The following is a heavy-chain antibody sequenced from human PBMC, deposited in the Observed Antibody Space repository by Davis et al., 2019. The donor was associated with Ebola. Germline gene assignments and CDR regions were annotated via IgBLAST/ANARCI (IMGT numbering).Heavy chain of an antibody. CDR3: ATVPISYGPGYMDV. D-gene: IGHD3-3*01. CDR2: IHSSGPNT. V-gene: IGHV3-23*01. CDR1: GFTAGAYA. J-gene: IGHJ6*03. Sequence: GESLKISCAASGFTAGAYAMSWVRQAPGKGLEWVSSIHSSGPNTYYADSVKGRFTISRDNSKNTLYLQLHSLSAEDSAVYRCATVPISYGPGYMDVWGNGTTVTVSS.